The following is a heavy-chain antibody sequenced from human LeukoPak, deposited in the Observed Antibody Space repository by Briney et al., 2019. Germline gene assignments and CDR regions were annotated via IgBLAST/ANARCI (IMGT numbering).Heavy chain of an antibody. CDR1: GDSVSSNSAA. V-gene: IGHV6-1*01. D-gene: IGHD6-6*01. CDR3: ARDRGAQTYSSSSSDAFDI. CDR2: TYYRSKWYN. Sequence: SQTLSLTCAISGDSVSSNSAAWNWIRQSPSRGLEWLGRTYYRSKWYNDYAVSVKSRITINPDTSKNQFSLQLNSVTPEDTAVYYCARDRGAQTYSSSSSDAFDIWGQGTMVTVSS. J-gene: IGHJ3*02.